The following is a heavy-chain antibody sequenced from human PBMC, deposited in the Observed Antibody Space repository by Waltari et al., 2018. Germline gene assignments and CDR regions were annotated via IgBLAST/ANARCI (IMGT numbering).Heavy chain of an antibody. CDR1: GYTFTSYA. J-gene: IGHJ2*01. V-gene: IGHV1-3*01. CDR3: ARGVSSSHWYFDL. CDR2: INAGNGNT. Sequence: QVQLVQSGAEVKKPGASVKVSCKASGYTFTSYAMHWVRQAPGQRLEWMGWINAGNGNTKYSQKFQGRVTITRDTSASTAYMELSSLRSEDTAVYYCARGVSSSHWYFDLWGRGTLVTVSS. D-gene: IGHD6-6*01.